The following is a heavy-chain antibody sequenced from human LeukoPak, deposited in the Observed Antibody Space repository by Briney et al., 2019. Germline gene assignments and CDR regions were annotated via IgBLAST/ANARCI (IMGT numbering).Heavy chain of an antibody. Sequence: GGSLRLSCAASGFSLSDYWMTWVRQAPGKGLECVGNIKFDGGEIYYLDSVRGRFSISRDNAKNSLYLQMNSLRVEDTAVYYCTRDLNHDSSGWGQGTLVTVPS. CDR2: IKFDGGEI. D-gene: IGHD3-22*01. V-gene: IGHV3-7*01. CDR3: TRDLNHDSSG. CDR1: GFSLSDYW. J-gene: IGHJ4*02.